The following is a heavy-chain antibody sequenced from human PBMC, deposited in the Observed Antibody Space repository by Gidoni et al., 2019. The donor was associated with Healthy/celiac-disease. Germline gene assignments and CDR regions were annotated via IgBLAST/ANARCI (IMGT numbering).Heavy chain of an antibody. J-gene: IGHJ5*02. D-gene: IGHD5-12*01. Sequence: QVQLQQWGAGLLKPSETLSLTCAVYGGSFSGYYWSWIRQPPGKGLEWIGEINHSGSNNYNPSLKSRVTISVDTSKNQFSLKLSSVTAADTAVYYCARTTVEWLRLRGWFDPWGQGTLVTVSS. CDR1: GGSFSGYY. V-gene: IGHV4-34*01. CDR2: INHSGSN. CDR3: ARTTVEWLRLRGWFDP.